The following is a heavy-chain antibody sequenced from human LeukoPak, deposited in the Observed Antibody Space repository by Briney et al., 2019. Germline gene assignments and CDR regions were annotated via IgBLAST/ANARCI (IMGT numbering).Heavy chain of an antibody. CDR3: ARDLRPTYFVSRTGYSSSWYPYYFDY. CDR2: INAGNGNT. J-gene: IGHJ4*02. D-gene: IGHD6-13*01. V-gene: IGHV1-3*03. CDR1: GYTFTSYA. Sequence: GASVKVSCKASGYTFTSYAMHWVRQAPGQRLEWMGWINAGNGNTKYSQEFQGRVTITRDTSASTAYMELSSLRSEDMAVYYCARDLRPTYFVSRTGYSSSWYPYYFDYWGQGTLVTVSS.